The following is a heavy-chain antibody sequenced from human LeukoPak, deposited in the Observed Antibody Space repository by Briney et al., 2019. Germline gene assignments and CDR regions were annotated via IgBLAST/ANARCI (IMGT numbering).Heavy chain of an antibody. CDR1: GFTFNTYA. V-gene: IGHV4-59*01. CDR2: ISYSGST. Sequence: PGGSLRLSCAASGFTFNTYAMSWVRQAPGKGLEWIGYISYSGSTKYNPSLKSRASISVDTSKNQFSLKLSSVTAADTAVYYCARETWIGYYFDYWGQGTLVTVSS. CDR3: ARETWIGYYFDY. D-gene: IGHD5-12*01. J-gene: IGHJ4*02.